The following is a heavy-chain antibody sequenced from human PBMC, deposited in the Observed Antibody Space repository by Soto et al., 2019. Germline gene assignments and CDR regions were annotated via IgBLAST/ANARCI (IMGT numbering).Heavy chain of an antibody. J-gene: IGHJ3*02. V-gene: IGHV3-53*01. Sequence: GGSLRLSCAASGFTVSSNYMSWVRQAPGKGLEWVSVIYSGGSTYYADSVKGRFTISRDNSKNTLYLQMNSLRAEDTAVYYCARPSGYSSGWYWSDAFDICGQGTMVTVS. CDR3: ARPSGYSSGWYWSDAFDI. CDR1: GFTVSSNY. CDR2: IYSGGST. D-gene: IGHD6-19*01.